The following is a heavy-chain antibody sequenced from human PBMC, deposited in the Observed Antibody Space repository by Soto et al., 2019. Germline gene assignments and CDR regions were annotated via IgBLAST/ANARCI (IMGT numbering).Heavy chain of an antibody. D-gene: IGHD3-10*01. CDR2: ISGFSDDT. J-gene: IGHJ5*02. V-gene: IGHV1-18*01. Sequence: QAQLVQSGVEMKNVGASVKVSCKASGYTFTSYGISWVRQAPGQGLEWMGWISGFSDDTNHGQKFQGRVTVTKETSTSTAYMELRSLKSDDTAVYYCARSGSYYPARNWFGPWGQGTLVTVSS. CDR1: GYTFTSYG. CDR3: ARSGSYYPARNWFGP.